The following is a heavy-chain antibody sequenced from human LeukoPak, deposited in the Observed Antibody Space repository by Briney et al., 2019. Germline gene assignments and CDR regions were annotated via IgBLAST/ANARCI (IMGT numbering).Heavy chain of an antibody. V-gene: IGHV3-23*01. CDR2: ISGSGGST. D-gene: IGHD3-22*01. Sequence: PGGSLRLSCAASGFTFSSYGMSWVRQAPGKGLEWVSAISGSGGSTYYADSVKGRFTISRDNSKNTLYLQMNSLRAEDTAVYYCAKDDYYDSSGYPYYFDYWGQGTLVTVSS. CDR3: AKDDYYDSSGYPYYFDY. CDR1: GFTFSSYG. J-gene: IGHJ4*02.